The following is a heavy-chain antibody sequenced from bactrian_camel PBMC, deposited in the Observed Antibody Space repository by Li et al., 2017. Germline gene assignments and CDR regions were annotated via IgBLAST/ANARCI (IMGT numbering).Heavy chain of an antibody. V-gene: IGHV3S40*01. CDR1: GVTYASTH. D-gene: IGHD6*01. CDR2: VYGRGVRY. Sequence: VQLVESGGGSVQTGGSLRLSCAASGVTYASTHDVNCMGWFRQAPGKEREGVAAVYGRGVRYYYADSVQGRFTISKDNAKNTLTLEMADLKPEDTGEYSCATVPSYGGRECGTVLTEFNYVGQGTQVTVS. CDR3: ATVPSYGGRECGTVLTEFNY. J-gene: IGHJ4*01.